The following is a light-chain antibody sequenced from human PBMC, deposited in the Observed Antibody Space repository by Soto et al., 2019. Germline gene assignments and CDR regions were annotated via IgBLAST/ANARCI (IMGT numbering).Light chain of an antibody. Sequence: EIVMTQSPATLSVTPGERATLSCRASQSVSSTLAWYQQKPGQAPRLLIYGASTRATGIPARFSGSGSGTEFTLTISSLQSEDFAVYSCQRYNNWPLTFGQGTKVDIK. CDR1: QSVSST. CDR2: GAS. CDR3: QRYNNWPLT. V-gene: IGKV3-15*01. J-gene: IGKJ1*01.